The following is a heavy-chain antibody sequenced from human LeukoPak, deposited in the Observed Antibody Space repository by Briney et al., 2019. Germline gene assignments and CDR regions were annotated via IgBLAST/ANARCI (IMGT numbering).Heavy chain of an antibody. CDR3: ARGLGRGMVREDNYYYYGMDV. J-gene: IGHJ6*02. Sequence: GASVKVSCKASGYTFTSYDINWVRQATGQGLEWMGWMNPNSGNTGYAQKFQGRVTMTRNTSISTAYMELSSLRSEDTAVYYCARGLGRGMVREDNYYYYGMDVWGQGTTVTVSS. CDR1: GYTFTSYD. V-gene: IGHV1-8*01. D-gene: IGHD3-10*01. CDR2: MNPNSGNT.